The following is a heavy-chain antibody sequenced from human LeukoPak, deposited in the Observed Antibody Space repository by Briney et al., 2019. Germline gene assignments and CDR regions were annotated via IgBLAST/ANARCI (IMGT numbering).Heavy chain of an antibody. D-gene: IGHD3-22*01. CDR1: GASISRNSYY. CDR2: ICHSGSN. J-gene: IGHJ4*02. V-gene: IGHV4-39*07. Sequence: SETLSLTCTVSGASISRNSYYWGWIRQPPGKGLEWIGEICHSGSNNYNPSLKSRVTISVDTSKNQFSLKLSSVTAADTAVYYCTRETLETKVDITMIVVVIATFDYWGQGTLVTVSS. CDR3: TRETLETKVDITMIVVVIATFDY.